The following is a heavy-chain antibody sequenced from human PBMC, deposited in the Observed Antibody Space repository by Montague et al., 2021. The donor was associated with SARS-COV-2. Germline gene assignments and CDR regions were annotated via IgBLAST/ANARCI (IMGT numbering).Heavy chain of an antibody. CDR2: INHSGST. CDR3: ARGPEVWFGESNLMDV. Sequence: SETLSLTCAVYGGSFSGYYWSWIRQPPGKGLEWIGEINHSGSTNYNPSLKSRVTISVDTSKNQFSLKLSSVTAADTAVYYCARGPEVWFGESNLMDVWAKGPRSPSP. J-gene: IGHJ6*02. V-gene: IGHV4-34*01. D-gene: IGHD3-10*01. CDR1: GGSFSGYY.